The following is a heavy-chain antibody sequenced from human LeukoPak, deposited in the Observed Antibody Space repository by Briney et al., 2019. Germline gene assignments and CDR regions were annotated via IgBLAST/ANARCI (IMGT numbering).Heavy chain of an antibody. Sequence: SQTLSLTCAVSGGSISNGGYSWSWIRQPPGKGLEWIGLIYHSGTTHYNPSLKSRLTFSLDKSKNQFSLKLTSVTAADTALYYCARNYYGSGSFYVHNWGQGTLVTVSS. CDR1: GGSISNGGYS. D-gene: IGHD3-10*01. V-gene: IGHV4-30-2*01. J-gene: IGHJ4*02. CDR2: IYHSGTT. CDR3: ARNYYGSGSFYVHN.